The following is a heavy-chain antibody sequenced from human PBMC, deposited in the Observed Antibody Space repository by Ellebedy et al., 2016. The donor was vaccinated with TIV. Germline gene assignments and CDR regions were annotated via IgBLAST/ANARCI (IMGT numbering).Heavy chain of an antibody. V-gene: IGHV5-51*01. CDR2: IYPAASEI. Sequence: KVSCKNSGYNFATYWIGWVRQMPGKGLEWMGIIYPAASEIRYSPSLQGQVTISADKSRSTAYLQWNSLKASDSAIYYCVGQILTGYGGRNEDIYYGMDVWGQGTTVTVS. D-gene: IGHD3-9*01. CDR3: VGQILTGYGGRNEDIYYGMDV. J-gene: IGHJ6*02. CDR1: GYNFATYW.